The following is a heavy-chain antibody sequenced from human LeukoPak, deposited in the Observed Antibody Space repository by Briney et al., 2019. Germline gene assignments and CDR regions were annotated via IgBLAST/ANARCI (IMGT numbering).Heavy chain of an antibody. CDR2: IVVGSGNT. CDR1: GFTFTSSA. V-gene: IGHV1-58*02. Sequence: SVKVSCKASGFTFTSSAMQWARQARGQRLEWIGWIVVGSGNTNYAQKFQERVTITRDMSTSTAYMELSSLRSEDTAVYYCAAGDPDHYGMDVWGQGTTVTVSS. J-gene: IGHJ6*02. D-gene: IGHD3-10*01. CDR3: AAGDPDHYGMDV.